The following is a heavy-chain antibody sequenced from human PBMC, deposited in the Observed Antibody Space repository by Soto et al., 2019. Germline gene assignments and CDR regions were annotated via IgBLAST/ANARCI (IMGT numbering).Heavy chain of an antibody. CDR3: ARQSGRYYDMDV. V-gene: IGHV4-59*01. D-gene: IGHD3-3*01. CDR1: GGSISSYY. CDR2: IFSRGNT. Sequence: QVQLQESGPELVKPSETLSLTCIVSGGSISSYYWGWIRQPPGKGLEWIGCIFSRGNTNYNPSLKSRVTISVDTSKNQFSLEVRSVTAADTAVYFCARQSGRYYDMDVWGKGTTVTVSS. J-gene: IGHJ6*03.